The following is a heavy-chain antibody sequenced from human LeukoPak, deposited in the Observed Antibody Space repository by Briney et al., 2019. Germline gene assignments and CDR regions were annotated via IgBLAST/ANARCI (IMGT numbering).Heavy chain of an antibody. CDR2: ISSGGTYE. D-gene: IGHD3-10*01. CDR3: ARDSTYYYDSGSSGPHYFDN. CDR1: GFTFSFYW. V-gene: IGHV3-30*01. Sequence: GGSLRLSCAASGFTFSFYWMSWVRQAPGKGLEWVSLISSGGTYEYYADSVKGRFTISRDNSKNTLYLQLNSLRAEDTAVYYCARDSTYYYDSGSSGPHYFDNWGQGTLVTVSS. J-gene: IGHJ4*02.